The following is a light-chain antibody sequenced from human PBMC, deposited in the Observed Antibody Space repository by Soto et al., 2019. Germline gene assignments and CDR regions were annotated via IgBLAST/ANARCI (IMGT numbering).Light chain of an antibody. V-gene: IGKV4-1*01. J-gene: IGKJ1*01. CDR2: WAY. Sequence: DLVMTQSPDSLAVSLAERATINCKSSQSVLYSSNNKNYLAWYQQKPGQPHKLLIYWAYTRESGVHDRFSGSGSGAEFTLTIRSLQPDDFATYYCKQYNSYSRTFGQGTKVDIK. CDR3: KQYNSYSRT. CDR1: QSVLYSSNNKNY.